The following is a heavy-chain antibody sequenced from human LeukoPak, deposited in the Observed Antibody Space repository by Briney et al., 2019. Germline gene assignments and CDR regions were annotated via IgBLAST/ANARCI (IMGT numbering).Heavy chain of an antibody. J-gene: IGHJ4*02. CDR2: ISYDGSNK. CDR1: GLTFSSYG. Sequence: PGGSLRLSCAASGLTFSSYGMHWVRQAPGKGLEWVAVISYDGSNKYYADSVKGRFTISRDNSKNTLYLQMNSLRAEDTAVYYCAKKRALGEVEYSSSYFDYWGQGTLVTVSS. V-gene: IGHV3-30*18. CDR3: AKKRALGEVEYSSSYFDY. D-gene: IGHD6-6*01.